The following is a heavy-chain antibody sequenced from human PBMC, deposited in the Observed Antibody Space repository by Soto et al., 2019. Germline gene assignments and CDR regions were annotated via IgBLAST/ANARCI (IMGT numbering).Heavy chain of an antibody. D-gene: IGHD1-1*01. CDR3: AKGRGQNWYFDY. Sequence: EVQLLESGGGSVQPGGYLRLSCAASGCTFSSYAMHWVRRPPGKGLEWVSSISGSGGTAYYADSVKGRFSISRDSLVNTLYLQMNSLRAEATAVYYCAKGRGQNWYFDYWGQGTLVTVSP. CDR2: ISGSGGTA. CDR1: GCTFSSYA. J-gene: IGHJ4*02. V-gene: IGHV3-23*01.